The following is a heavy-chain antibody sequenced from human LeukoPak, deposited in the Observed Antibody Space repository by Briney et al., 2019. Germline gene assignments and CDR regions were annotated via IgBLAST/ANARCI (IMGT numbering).Heavy chain of an antibody. J-gene: IGHJ4*02. Sequence: GGSLRLSCAASGFTFSSYWMSWVRQAPGKGLEWVANMKQDGGEKYYVDSVRGRFTISRDNAQNSLYLQMNSLRAEDTAVYYCARGWYPFDYWGQGTLVTVSS. V-gene: IGHV3-7*03. CDR1: GFTFSSYW. D-gene: IGHD6-13*01. CDR3: ARGWYPFDY. CDR2: MKQDGGEK.